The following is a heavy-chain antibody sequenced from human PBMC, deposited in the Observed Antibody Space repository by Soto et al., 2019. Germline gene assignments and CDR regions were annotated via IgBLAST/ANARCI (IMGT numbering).Heavy chain of an antibody. CDR2: ITYDESDK. CDR1: AFTFGTYN. V-gene: IGHV3-30-3*01. CDR3: ARDGGGFNTLYYFDS. D-gene: IGHD3-10*01. J-gene: IGHJ4*02. Sequence: GGSLRLSCAASAFTFGTYNMHRVRQAPGKGLEWLSVITYDESDKYYADSVKGRFTISRDNSKDTLYLQINSLRTEDTAVYYCARDGGGFNTLYYFDSWGQGTLVTVSS.